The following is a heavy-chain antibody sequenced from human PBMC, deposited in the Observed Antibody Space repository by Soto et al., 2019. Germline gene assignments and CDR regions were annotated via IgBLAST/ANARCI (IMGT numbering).Heavy chain of an antibody. V-gene: IGHV1-18*01. CDR2: ISAYNGKT. J-gene: IGHJ6*02. CDR1: GYTFTSYG. D-gene: IGHD6-13*01. CDR3: GREIAAGGLSYYYCSMDV. Sequence: QVQLMQSGAEVKKPGASVKVSCKASGYTFTSYGFSWVRQAPGQGLEWMGWISAYNGKTKYTESLQGRVTMTTDTSASTAYMELRSLTSDDTAVYYCGREIAAGGLSYYYCSMDVWGQGPTVTVSS.